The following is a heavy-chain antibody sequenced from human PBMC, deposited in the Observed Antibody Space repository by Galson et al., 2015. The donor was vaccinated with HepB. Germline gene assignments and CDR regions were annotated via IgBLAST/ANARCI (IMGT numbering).Heavy chain of an antibody. J-gene: IGHJ5*02. V-gene: IGHV3-15*01. CDR1: GFTFSNAW. Sequence: SLRLSCAASGFTFSNAWMTWVRQVPGKGLEWVGRIKSKIDGGTPDHGAPVEGRFTISRDDSKDTLYLQMNSLKTEDTAVYFYAAAVVVPPTITIRWFDPWGQGTLVTVSS. CDR3: AAAVVVPPTITIRWFDP. CDR2: IKSKIDGGTP. D-gene: IGHD2-2*01.